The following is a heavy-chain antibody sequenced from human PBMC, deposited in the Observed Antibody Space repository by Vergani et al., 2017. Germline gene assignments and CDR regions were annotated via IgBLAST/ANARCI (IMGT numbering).Heavy chain of an antibody. CDR2: IYYSGST. D-gene: IGHD6-19*01. V-gene: IGHV4-39*07. J-gene: IGHJ5*02. CDR3: ARGRYSSGWFNWFEP. Sequence: QLQLQESGPGLVKPSETLSLTCTVSGGSISSSSYYWGWIRQPPGKGLEWIGSIYYSGSTYYNPSLKSRVTISVDTSKNQFSLKLSSVTDADTAVYYCARGRYSSGWFNWFEPWGQGTLVTVSS. CDR1: GGSISSSSYY.